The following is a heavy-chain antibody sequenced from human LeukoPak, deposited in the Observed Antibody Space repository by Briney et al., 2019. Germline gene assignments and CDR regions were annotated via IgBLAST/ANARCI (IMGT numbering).Heavy chain of an antibody. Sequence: SETLSLTCAVYGGSFSGYYWSWIRQPPEKGLEWIGSIQYSGSTYYNPSLKSRVTISVDTSKNQFSLKLSSVTAADTAVYHCVRVGYCTNGVCSFDPWGQGTLVTVSS. CDR2: IQYSGST. V-gene: IGHV4-34*01. CDR1: GGSFSGYY. CDR3: VRVGYCTNGVCSFDP. J-gene: IGHJ5*02. D-gene: IGHD2-8*01.